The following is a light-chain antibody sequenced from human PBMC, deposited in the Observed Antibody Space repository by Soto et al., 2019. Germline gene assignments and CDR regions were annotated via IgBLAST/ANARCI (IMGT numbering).Light chain of an antibody. CDR2: EVS. J-gene: IGLJ1*01. CDR1: SRDVGGSNY. CDR3: SSYTSSNTLEV. Sequence: QSALIQPASVSGSPGQSITISCTGTSRDVGGSNYVSWYQHHPHRAPKLLIYEVSYRPSGVSSRFSGSKSGNTASLTIPGLQAEDEADYYCSSYTSSNTLEVFGVGTKLTVL. V-gene: IGLV2-14*01.